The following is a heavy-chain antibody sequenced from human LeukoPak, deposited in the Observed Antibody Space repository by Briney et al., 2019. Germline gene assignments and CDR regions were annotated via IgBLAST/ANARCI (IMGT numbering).Heavy chain of an antibody. V-gene: IGHV3-48*03. J-gene: IGHJ5*02. Sequence: GGSLRLSCAASGFTFSSYAMSWVRQAPGKGLEWVSYISSGGGTTFYADSVKGRFTISRDNAKNSLYLQMNSLRADDAAVYYCARERQWLVDPWGQGTLVTVSS. CDR1: GFTFSSYA. CDR2: ISSGGGTT. D-gene: IGHD6-19*01. CDR3: ARERQWLVDP.